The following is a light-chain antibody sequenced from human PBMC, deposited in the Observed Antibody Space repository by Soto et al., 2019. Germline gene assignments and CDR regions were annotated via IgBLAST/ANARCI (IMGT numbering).Light chain of an antibody. CDR3: SSYTSSSALV. Sequence: QSVLTQPASVSGSPGQSITISCTGSSSDVGGYNYVSWYQNHPGTAPKLMIYEVSNRPSGVSNRVSGSKSGNTASLTISGLQAEDEADYYCSSYTSSSALVFGGGTQLTVL. J-gene: IGLJ2*01. CDR1: SSDVGGYNY. V-gene: IGLV2-14*01. CDR2: EVS.